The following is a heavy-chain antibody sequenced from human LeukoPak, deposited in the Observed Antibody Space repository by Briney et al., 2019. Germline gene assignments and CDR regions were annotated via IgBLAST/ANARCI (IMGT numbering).Heavy chain of an antibody. D-gene: IGHD3-22*01. CDR1: GFTVSSNY. CDR2: IYSGGST. V-gene: IGHV3-53*01. Sequence: GGFLRLSCAASGFTVSSNYMSWVRQAPGKGLEWVSVIYSGGSTYYADSVKGRFTISRDNSKNTLYLQMNSLRAEDTAVYYCAREGKGSSGYYSYYFDYWGQGTLVTVSS. J-gene: IGHJ4*02. CDR3: AREGKGSSGYYSYYFDY.